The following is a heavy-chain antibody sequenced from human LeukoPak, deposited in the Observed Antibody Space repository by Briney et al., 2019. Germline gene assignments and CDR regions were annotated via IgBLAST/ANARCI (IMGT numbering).Heavy chain of an antibody. CDR2: INHSGST. V-gene: IGHV4-34*01. CDR3: ARVGRGDHTWGSYSFDY. J-gene: IGHJ4*02. Sequence: SETLSLTCAVYGGSFSGYYWSWIRQPPGKGLEWIGEINHSGSTNYNPSLKSRVTISVDTSKNQFSLNLSSVAAADTAVYYCARVGRGDHTWGSYSFDYWGQGTLVTVSS. D-gene: IGHD3-16*01. CDR1: GGSFSGYY.